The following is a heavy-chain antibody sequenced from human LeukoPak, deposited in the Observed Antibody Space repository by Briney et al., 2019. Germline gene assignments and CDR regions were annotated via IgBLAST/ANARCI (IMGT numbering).Heavy chain of an antibody. D-gene: IGHD3-22*01. CDR3: ARFSSGYSRDAFDI. CDR1: GGSISSGDYY. Sequence: SETLSLTCTVSGGSISSGDYYWSWIRQPPGKGLEWIGYIYYSGSTYYNPSLKSRVTISVDTSKNQFSLKLSSVTAADTAVYYCARFSSGYSRDAFDIWGQGTTVTVSS. J-gene: IGHJ3*02. CDR2: IYYSGST. V-gene: IGHV4-30-4*01.